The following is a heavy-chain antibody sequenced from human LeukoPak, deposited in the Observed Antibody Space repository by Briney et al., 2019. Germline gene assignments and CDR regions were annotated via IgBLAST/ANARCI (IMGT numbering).Heavy chain of an antibody. Sequence: PGGSLRLSCAASGFTFSSYWMRWVRQAPGKGLEWVATIKEDGSEKYYVDSVKGRFTISRDNAKSSLYLQMNSLRAEDTAVYYCSRHTSNWHAMDVWGQGTTVTVSS. J-gene: IGHJ6*02. V-gene: IGHV3-7*02. CDR3: SRHTSNWHAMDV. CDR1: GFTFSSYW. D-gene: IGHD2-2*01. CDR2: IKEDGSEK.